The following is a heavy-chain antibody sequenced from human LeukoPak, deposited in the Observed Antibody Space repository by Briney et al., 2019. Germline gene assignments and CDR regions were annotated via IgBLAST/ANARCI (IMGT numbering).Heavy chain of an antibody. V-gene: IGHV4-34*01. CDR1: GGSFSGYY. CDR3: ARGVDLEHIVVVVAATHSYGSLDY. CDR2: INHSGST. D-gene: IGHD2-15*01. Sequence: PSETLSLTCAVYGGSFSGYYWSWIRQPPGKGLEWIGEINHSGSTNYNPSLKRRVTISVDTSKNQFSLKLSSVTAADTAVYYCARGVDLEHIVVVVAATHSYGSLDYWGQGTLATVSS. J-gene: IGHJ4*02.